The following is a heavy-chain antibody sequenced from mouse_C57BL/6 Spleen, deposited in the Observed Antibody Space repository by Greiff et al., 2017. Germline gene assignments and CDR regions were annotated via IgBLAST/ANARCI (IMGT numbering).Heavy chain of an antibody. J-gene: IGHJ4*01. CDR3: ARNEERDHGYTYYAMDY. CDR1: GYTFTEYT. D-gene: IGHD2-2*01. CDR2: VYPGSGSI. Sequence: QVQLKESGAELVKPGASVKLSCKASGYTFTEYTIHWVKQRSGQGLEWIGWVYPGSGSIKYNEKFKDKATLTADKSSSTVYMGLSRLTSEDSAVYFCARNEERDHGYTYYAMDYWGQGASVTVSS. V-gene: IGHV1-62-2*01.